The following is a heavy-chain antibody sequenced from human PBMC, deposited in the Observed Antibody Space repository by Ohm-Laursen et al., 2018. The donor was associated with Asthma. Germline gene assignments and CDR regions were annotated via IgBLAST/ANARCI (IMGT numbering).Heavy chain of an antibody. CDR1: GFDFNIYA. J-gene: IGHJ5*02. CDR2: ISSSSSYI. V-gene: IGHV3-21*01. CDR3: ARAGVTFWRNVNWFDP. D-gene: IGHD3-3*01. Sequence: SLRLSCAASGFDFNIYAMHWVRQAPGKGLEWVSSISSSSSYIYYADSVKGRFTISRDNARNSLYLQMNSLRAEDTAVYYCARAGVTFWRNVNWFDPWGQGTLVTVSS.